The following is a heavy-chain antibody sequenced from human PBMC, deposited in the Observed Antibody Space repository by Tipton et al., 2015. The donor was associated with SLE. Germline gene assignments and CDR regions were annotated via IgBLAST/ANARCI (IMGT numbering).Heavy chain of an antibody. CDR2: IYTTGSA. D-gene: IGHD4/OR15-4a*01. J-gene: IGHJ5*02. Sequence: TLSLTCTVSGGSISSGSDYWSWIRQPAGKGLEWIGRIYTTGSANYNPSLKSRVTISVDTSKNQFSLKLTSVTAADTAVYYCARDVGANWFDPWGQGTLVTVSS. CDR3: ARDVGANWFDP. CDR1: GGSISSGSDY. V-gene: IGHV4-61*02.